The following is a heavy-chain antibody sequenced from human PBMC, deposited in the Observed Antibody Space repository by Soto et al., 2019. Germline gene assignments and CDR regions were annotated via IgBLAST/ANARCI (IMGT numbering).Heavy chain of an antibody. V-gene: IGHV3-21*01. J-gene: IGHJ4*02. D-gene: IGHD3-9*01. CDR3: ARGSHRLEILTIYYLDS. Sequence: EVQLVESGGGLVKPGGSLRLSCAASGFNFSSYTMNWVRQAPGKGLEWVSSISSSHRYINYADSVKGRFTISRDNAENSLYLQINSLRAEDTAVYYCARGSHRLEILTIYYLDSWGQGTLVTVSS. CDR2: ISSSHRYI. CDR1: GFNFSSYT.